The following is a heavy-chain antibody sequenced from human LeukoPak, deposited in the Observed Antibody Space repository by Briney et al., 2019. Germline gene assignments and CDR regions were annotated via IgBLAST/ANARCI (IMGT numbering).Heavy chain of an antibody. Sequence: GGSLRLSCAASGFTFSSYSMNWVRQAPGKGLEWVSSISSSSSCIYYADSVKGRFTISRDNAKNSLYLQMNSLRAEDTAVYYCASLSSTYYYDSSGYHNAFDIWGQGTMVTVSS. CDR2: ISSSSSCI. CDR1: GFTFSSYS. D-gene: IGHD3-22*01. J-gene: IGHJ3*02. V-gene: IGHV3-21*04. CDR3: ASLSSTYYYDSSGYHNAFDI.